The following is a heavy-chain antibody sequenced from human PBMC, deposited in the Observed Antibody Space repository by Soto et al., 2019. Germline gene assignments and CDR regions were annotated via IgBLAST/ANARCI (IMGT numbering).Heavy chain of an antibody. V-gene: IGHV4-59*01. CDR2: IYYSGST. CDR3: ARETGYGDYLGWFDP. Sequence: SETLSLTCTVSGGSTSSYYWSWIRQPPGKGLEWIGYIYYSGSTNYNPSLKSRVTISVDTSKNQFSLKLSSVTAADTAVYYCARETGYGDYLGWFDPWGQGTLVTVSS. J-gene: IGHJ5*02. D-gene: IGHD4-17*01. CDR1: GGSTSSYY.